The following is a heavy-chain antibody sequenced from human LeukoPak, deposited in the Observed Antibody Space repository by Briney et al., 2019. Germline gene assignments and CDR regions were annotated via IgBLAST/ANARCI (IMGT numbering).Heavy chain of an antibody. CDR2: ISSSGGTT. CDR1: GFTFSSDA. Sequence: PGGSLRLSCAASGFTFSSDAMNWVRQAPGKGLGWVSVISSSGGTTYYSDSVKGRFLISRDNSKNTLYLHMNRLRAEETAVYYCAKAGIAVPATPEYCGQGTQVTVSS. J-gene: IGHJ4*02. D-gene: IGHD6-19*01. V-gene: IGHV3-23*01. CDR3: AKAGIAVPATPEY.